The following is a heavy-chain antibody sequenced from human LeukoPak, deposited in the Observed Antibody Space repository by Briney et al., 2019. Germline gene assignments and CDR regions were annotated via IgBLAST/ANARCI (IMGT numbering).Heavy chain of an antibody. CDR2: IRYDGSNK. CDR3: AKDLHRYSGYDYGDY. J-gene: IGHJ4*02. Sequence: GGSLRLSCAASGFTFSSYAMHWVRQAPGKGLEWVAFIRYDGSNKYYADSVKGRFTISRDNSKNTLYLQMNSLRAEDTAVYYCAKDLHRYSGYDYGDYWGQGTLVTVSS. D-gene: IGHD5-12*01. CDR1: GFTFSSYA. V-gene: IGHV3-30*02.